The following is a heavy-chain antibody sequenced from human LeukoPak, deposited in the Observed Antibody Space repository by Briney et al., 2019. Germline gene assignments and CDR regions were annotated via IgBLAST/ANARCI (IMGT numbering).Heavy chain of an antibody. CDR2: ITASGGNT. CDR3: AKGNGYSYGRYYFDY. Sequence: GSLRLSCAASGFTFSSYAMGWVRQAPGKGLEWVSAITASGGNTYYADSVKGWFTISRDNSKNTLYLQVNSLRAEDTAVYYCAKGNGYSYGRYYFDYWGRGTLVTVSS. V-gene: IGHV3-23*01. J-gene: IGHJ4*02. CDR1: GFTFSSYA. D-gene: IGHD5-18*01.